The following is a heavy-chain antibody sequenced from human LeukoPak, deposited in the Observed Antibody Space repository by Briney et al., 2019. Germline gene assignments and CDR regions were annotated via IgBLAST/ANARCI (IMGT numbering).Heavy chain of an antibody. CDR3: ARGGLYSSGWYSELDY. CDR2: IYYSGST. D-gene: IGHD6-19*01. CDR1: GGPISSYY. Sequence: SETLSLTCTVSGGPISSYYWSWIRQPPGKGLEWIGYIYYSGSTNYNPSLKSRVTISVDTSKNQFSLKLSSVTAADTAVYYCARGGLYSSGWYSELDYWGQGTLVTVSS. V-gene: IGHV4-59*01. J-gene: IGHJ4*02.